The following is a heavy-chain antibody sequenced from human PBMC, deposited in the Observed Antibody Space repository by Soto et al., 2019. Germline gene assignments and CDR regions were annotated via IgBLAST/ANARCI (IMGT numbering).Heavy chain of an antibody. J-gene: IGHJ4*02. CDR3: ARATQSYYDTSGYYAYVH. CDR2: ISYDGSNK. V-gene: IGHV3-30-3*01. D-gene: IGHD3-22*01. CDR1: GFTFSSYA. Sequence: GGSLRLSCAASGFTFSSYAMHWVRQAPGKGLEWVAVISYDGSNKYYADSVKGRFTISRDNSKNTLYLQMNNLRAEDTAFYFCARATQSYYDTSGYYAYVHWGQGAQVTVSS.